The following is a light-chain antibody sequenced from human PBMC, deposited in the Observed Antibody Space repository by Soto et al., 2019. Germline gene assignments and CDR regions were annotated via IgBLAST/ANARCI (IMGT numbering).Light chain of an antibody. CDR1: SSDIGAYNY. V-gene: IGLV2-14*03. CDR3: TSWTTSTTRI. J-gene: IGLJ2*01. CDR2: DVN. Sequence: QSVLTQPASVSGSPGQSITISCTGTSSDIGAYNYVSWYQQHPGKAPKLMIYDVNIRPSGVSNRFSGSKSGNTASLTISGLQAEDEADYYCTSWTTSTTRIFGGGTQLTVL.